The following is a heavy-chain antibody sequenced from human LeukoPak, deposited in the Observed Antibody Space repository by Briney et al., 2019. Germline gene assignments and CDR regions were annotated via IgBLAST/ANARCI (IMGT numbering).Heavy chain of an antibody. Sequence: ASVRVSCKSSGYKFTAYNIHWIRQAPGQGPERMGWVNPDSGDTNCTQNYEGRLTLTRDTSVSTVYMELSSLTSGDTAVYYCARVWDASGWSNWFDPWGQGTLVTVSS. V-gene: IGHV1-2*02. CDR3: ARVWDASGWSNWFDP. CDR2: VNPDSGDT. D-gene: IGHD6-19*01. J-gene: IGHJ5*02. CDR1: GYKFTAYN.